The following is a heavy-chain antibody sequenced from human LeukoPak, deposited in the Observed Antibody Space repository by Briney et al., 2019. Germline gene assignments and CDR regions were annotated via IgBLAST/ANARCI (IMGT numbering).Heavy chain of an antibody. Sequence: PGGPLRLSCAASGFTFSSYAMSWVRQAPGKGLEWVSAISGSGGSTYYADSVKGRFTISRDNSKNTLYLQMNSLRAEDTAVYYCAKESSITIFGVVTYYDAFDIWGQGTMVTVSS. D-gene: IGHD3-3*01. CDR1: GFTFSSYA. CDR3: AKESSITIFGVVTYYDAFDI. CDR2: ISGSGGST. V-gene: IGHV3-23*01. J-gene: IGHJ3*02.